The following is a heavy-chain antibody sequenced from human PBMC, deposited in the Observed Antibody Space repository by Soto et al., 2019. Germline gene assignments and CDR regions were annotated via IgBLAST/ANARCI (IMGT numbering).Heavy chain of an antibody. CDR3: ASTFQGYSGSYSSDY. Sequence: GGSLRLSCAASGFTFRSYSMNWVRQAPGKGLEWVSSISSSSSTIYYADSVKGRFTISRDNAKNSLDLQMNSLRDEDTAVYYCASTFQGYSGSYSSDYWGQGTLVTVSS. V-gene: IGHV3-48*02. D-gene: IGHD1-26*01. J-gene: IGHJ4*02. CDR1: GFTFRSYS. CDR2: ISSSSSTI.